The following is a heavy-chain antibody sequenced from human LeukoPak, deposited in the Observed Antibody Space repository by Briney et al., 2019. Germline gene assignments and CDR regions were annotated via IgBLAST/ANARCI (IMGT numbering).Heavy chain of an antibody. J-gene: IGHJ4*02. Sequence: GGTLRLSCAASGFSFSNYGMNWVRQAPGKGLEWVSGIIGSGGTTYYADSVKGRFTISRDNSKNTLYLQMNSLRAEDTAVYYCATSGVCSGGSCYGGYFDYWGQGTLVTVSS. CDR1: GFSFSNYG. V-gene: IGHV3-23*01. D-gene: IGHD2-15*01. CDR2: IIGSGGTT. CDR3: ATSGVCSGGSCYGGYFDY.